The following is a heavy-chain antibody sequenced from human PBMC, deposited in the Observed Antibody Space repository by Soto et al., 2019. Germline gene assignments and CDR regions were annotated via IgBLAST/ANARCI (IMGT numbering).Heavy chain of an antibody. V-gene: IGHV4-39*01. J-gene: IGHJ4*02. CDR2: IYYSGST. Sequence: PSETLSLTCTVSGGSISSSSYYWGWIRQPPGKGLEWIGSIYYSGSTYYNPSLKSRVTISVDTSKNQFSLKLSSVTAADTAVYYCATIGDYYGSGSYYKSNGFDYWGQGTLVTVSS. CDR1: GGSISSSSYY. D-gene: IGHD3-10*01. CDR3: ATIGDYYGSGSYYKSNGFDY.